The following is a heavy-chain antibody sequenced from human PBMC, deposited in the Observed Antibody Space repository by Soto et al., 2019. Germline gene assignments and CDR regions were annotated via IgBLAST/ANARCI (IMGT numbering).Heavy chain of an antibody. Sequence: GGSLRLSCSASGFIFSTYNMNWVRQAPGRGLEWVSYISSRFNTIYYADSVKGRFTISRDNARNSLYLQMNSLRAEDTAVYYCARSLADFWEAFDVWGQGTMVTVSS. CDR2: ISSRFNTI. D-gene: IGHD3-3*01. J-gene: IGHJ3*01. CDR1: GFIFSTYN. V-gene: IGHV3-48*01. CDR3: ARSLADFWEAFDV.